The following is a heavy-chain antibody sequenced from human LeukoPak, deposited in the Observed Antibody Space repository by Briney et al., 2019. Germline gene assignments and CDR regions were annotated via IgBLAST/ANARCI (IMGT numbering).Heavy chain of an antibody. CDR1: GGSFSGYY. J-gene: IGHJ4*02. Sequence: PSETLSLTCAVYGGSFSGYYWSWIRQPPGKGPEWIGEINHSGSTNYNPSLKSRVTISVDTSKNQFSLKLSSVTAADTAVYYCARGTGYSSSWYPNFDYWGQGTLVTVSS. V-gene: IGHV4-34*01. CDR2: INHSGST. CDR3: ARGTGYSSSWYPNFDY. D-gene: IGHD6-13*01.